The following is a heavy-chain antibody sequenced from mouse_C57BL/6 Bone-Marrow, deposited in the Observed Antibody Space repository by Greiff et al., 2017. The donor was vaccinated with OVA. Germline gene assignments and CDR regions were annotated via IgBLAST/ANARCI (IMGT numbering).Heavy chain of an antibody. CDR2: IDPNSGGT. J-gene: IGHJ2*01. D-gene: IGHD3-2*02. Sequence: VKLQESGAELVKPGASVKLSCKASGYTFTSYWMHWVKQRPGRGLEWIGRIDPNSGGTKYNEKFKSKATLTVDKPSSTAYMQLSSLTSEDSAVYYCARSEDSSGYGYCDYWGQGTTLTVSS. V-gene: IGHV1-72*01. CDR3: ARSEDSSGYGYCDY. CDR1: GYTFTSYW.